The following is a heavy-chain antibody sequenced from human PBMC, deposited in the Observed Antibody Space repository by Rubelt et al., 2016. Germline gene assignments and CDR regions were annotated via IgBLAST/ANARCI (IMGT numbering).Heavy chain of an antibody. D-gene: IGHD6-13*01. J-gene: IGHJ3*02. Sequence: QVQLVQSGAEVKKPGASVKVSCKVSGYTLTELSMHWVRQAPGKGLEWMGGFDPEDGETIYAQKFQGRVTMTADTSTDTAYRELSSLRSEDTAVYYCARGSWCRGAFDIWGQGTMVTVSS. CDR3: ARGSWCRGAFDI. CDR2: FDPEDGET. V-gene: IGHV1-24*01. CDR1: GYTLTELS.